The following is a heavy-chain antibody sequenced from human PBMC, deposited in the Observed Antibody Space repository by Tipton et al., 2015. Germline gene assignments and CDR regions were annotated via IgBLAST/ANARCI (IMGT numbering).Heavy chain of an antibody. J-gene: IGHJ5*02. CDR3: ATDSSGYYH. Sequence: SLRLSCAASGFTFDDYAMHWVRQAPGKGLEWVSEISWNSGRIGYADSVRGRFTISRDNAKNSLYLQMNSLRAEDTAVYYCATDSSGYYHWGQGTLVTVSS. V-gene: IGHV3-9*01. CDR1: GFTFDDYA. D-gene: IGHD3-22*01. CDR2: ISWNSGRI.